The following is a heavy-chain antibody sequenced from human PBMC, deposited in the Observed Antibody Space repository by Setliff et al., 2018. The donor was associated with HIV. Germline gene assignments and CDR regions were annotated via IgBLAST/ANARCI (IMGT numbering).Heavy chain of an antibody. CDR1: GGSFSGYY. CDR3: ARLGGYSSSWYVPYFYYMDV. CDR2: INHSGTT. Sequence: SETLSLTCAVYGGSFSGYYWSWIRQPPGRGLEWIAEINHSGTTNFNPSLKSRVAISVDTSKNQFSLRLNSVTAADTAVYYCARLGGYSSSWYVPYFYYMDVWGKGTTVTVSS. D-gene: IGHD6-13*01. V-gene: IGHV4-34*01. J-gene: IGHJ6*03.